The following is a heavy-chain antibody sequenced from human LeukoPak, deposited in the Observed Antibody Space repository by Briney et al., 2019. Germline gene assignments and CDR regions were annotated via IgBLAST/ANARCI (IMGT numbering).Heavy chain of an antibody. Sequence: GESLKISCKGSGYSFTSYWISWVRQMPGKGLEWMGRIDPSDSYTNYSPSFQGHVTISADKSISTAYLQWSSLKASDTAMYYCARQGDITMVRGVILGPDYWGQGTLITVSS. CDR3: ARQGDITMVRGVILGPDY. CDR1: GYSFTSYW. D-gene: IGHD3-10*01. J-gene: IGHJ4*02. V-gene: IGHV5-10-1*01. CDR2: IDPSDSYT.